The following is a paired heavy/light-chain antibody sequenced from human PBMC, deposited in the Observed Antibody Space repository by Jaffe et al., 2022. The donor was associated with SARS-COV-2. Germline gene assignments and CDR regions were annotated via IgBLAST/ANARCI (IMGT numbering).Light chain of an antibody. Sequence: EIVLTQSPATLSVSPGERVTLSCRASQSIGTNLAWYRQKPGQAPSLLIYNASTRATGMPVRFSGSGSGTEFTLTISSLQSEDFALYYCQLYNNWPPWTFGQGTKVEIK. J-gene: IGKJ1*01. CDR1: QSIGTN. V-gene: IGKV3-15*01. CDR3: QLYNNWPPWT. CDR2: NAS.
Heavy chain of an antibody. CDR1: GFPFNTYG. CDR2: IWYDGGIK. V-gene: IGHV3-33*01. D-gene: IGHD1-26*01. Sequence: QVQLVESGGGVVQPGRSLRLSCAASGFPFNTYGMHWVRQTPGKGLEWVAVIWYDGGIKYYAESVKGRFTISRDNSKDTLYLQLNSLRPEDTAVYYCARAVGPYDYWGQGTVVTVSS. J-gene: IGHJ4*02. CDR3: ARAVGPYDY.